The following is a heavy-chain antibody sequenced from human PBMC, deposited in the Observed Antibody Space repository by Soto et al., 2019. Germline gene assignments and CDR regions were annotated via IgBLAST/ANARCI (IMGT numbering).Heavy chain of an antibody. Sequence: SETLSLTCSVSGGSISSSGYYCTWIRQHPGKGLEWIGYVYYSGSTYYNPSLKSRVTISVDTSKNQFSLKLSSVTAADTAVYYCARASMNWFDPWGQGTLVTVSS. CDR1: GGSISSSGYY. V-gene: IGHV4-31*03. CDR3: ARASMNWFDP. CDR2: VYYSGST. J-gene: IGHJ5*02.